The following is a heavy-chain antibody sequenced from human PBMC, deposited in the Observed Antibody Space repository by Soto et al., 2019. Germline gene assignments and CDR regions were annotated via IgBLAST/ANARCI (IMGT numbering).Heavy chain of an antibody. J-gene: IGHJ5*02. Sequence: QVQLVQSGAEVKKPGSSVKVSCKASGGTFSSYAISWVRQAPGQGLEWMGGIIPIFGTANYAQKFQGRLTITADESTSTAYMELSSLRSEDTAVYYCARDGVWGYCSSTSCYTGVWFDPWGQGTLVTVSS. CDR2: IIPIFGTA. CDR1: GGTFSSYA. D-gene: IGHD2-2*02. CDR3: ARDGVWGYCSSTSCYTGVWFDP. V-gene: IGHV1-69*01.